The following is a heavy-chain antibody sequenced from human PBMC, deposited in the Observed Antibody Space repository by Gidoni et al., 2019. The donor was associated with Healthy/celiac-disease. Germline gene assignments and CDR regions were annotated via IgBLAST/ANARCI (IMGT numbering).Heavy chain of an antibody. CDR1: GGFFSGYY. J-gene: IGHJ5*02. Sequence: QVQLQQWGAGLLKPSETLSLTCAVYGGFFSGYYWSWLRQPPGKGLEWIGEINHSGSTNYNPSLKSRVTISVDTSKNQFSLKLSSVTAADTAVYYCARDKNRAAAGQNWFDPWGQGTLVTVSS. CDR2: INHSGST. V-gene: IGHV4-34*01. CDR3: ARDKNRAAAGQNWFDP. D-gene: IGHD6-13*01.